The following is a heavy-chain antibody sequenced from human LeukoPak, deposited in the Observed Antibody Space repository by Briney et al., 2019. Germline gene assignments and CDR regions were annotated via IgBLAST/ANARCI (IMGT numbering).Heavy chain of an antibody. V-gene: IGHV3-11*01. D-gene: IGHD5-12*01. CDR1: GFTFSDYY. Sequence: GGSLRLSCAASGFTFSDYYMSWIRQAPGKGLEWVAYITSSGDDIYYADSVKGRFTISRDNAKNALFLRMSSLRVENTATYYCASDIVATSGDFWGQGTLVSVSS. J-gene: IGHJ4*02. CDR2: ITSSGDDI. CDR3: ASDIVATSGDF.